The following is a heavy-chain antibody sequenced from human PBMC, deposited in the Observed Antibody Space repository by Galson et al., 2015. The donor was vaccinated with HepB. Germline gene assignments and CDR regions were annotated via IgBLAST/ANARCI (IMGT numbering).Heavy chain of an antibody. J-gene: IGHJ6*02. V-gene: IGHV1-8*01. D-gene: IGHD6-13*01. CDR2: MNPNSGNT. CDR3: ARGRGAAAGTNYYGMDV. Sequence: SVKVSCKASGYTFTSYDINWVRRATGQGLEWMGWMNPNSGNTGYAQKFQGRVTMTRNTSISTAYMELSSLRSEDTAVYYCARGRGAAAGTNYYGMDVWGQGTTVTVSS. CDR1: GYTFTSYD.